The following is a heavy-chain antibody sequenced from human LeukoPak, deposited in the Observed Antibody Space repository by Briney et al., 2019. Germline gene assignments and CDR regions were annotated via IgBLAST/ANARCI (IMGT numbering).Heavy chain of an antibody. J-gene: IGHJ4*02. V-gene: IGHV3-73*01. D-gene: IGHD2-2*02. CDR3: TIAYTNYDY. Sequence: GGSLRLSCAASGFTFSSYWMSWVRQAPGKGLEWVGRIRSKSNNYATAYAASVKGRFTISRDDSKNTAYLQMNSLKTEDTAVYYCTIAYTNYDYWGQGTLVTVSS. CDR2: IRSKSNNYAT. CDR1: GFTFSSYW.